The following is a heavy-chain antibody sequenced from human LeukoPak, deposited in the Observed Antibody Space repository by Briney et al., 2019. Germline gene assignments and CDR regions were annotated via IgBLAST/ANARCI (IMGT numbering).Heavy chain of an antibody. CDR2: IKQDGSKK. CDR1: GFPFSSYW. CDR3: AKDESAGYYYFDY. V-gene: IGHV3-7*03. D-gene: IGHD3-9*01. Sequence: GGSLRLSCVASGFPFSSYWMTWVRQAPGKGLEWVANIKQDGSKKSYVDSVKGRFTISRDNAKNSLYLQMNSLRAEDTAVYFCAKDESAGYYYFDYWGQGTLVTVSS. J-gene: IGHJ4*02.